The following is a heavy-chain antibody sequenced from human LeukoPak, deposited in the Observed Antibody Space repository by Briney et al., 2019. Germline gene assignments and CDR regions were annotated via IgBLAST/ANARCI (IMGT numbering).Heavy chain of an antibody. D-gene: IGHD3/OR15-3a*01. CDR2: INWNGGST. CDR1: GFTFDDYG. Sequence: GGSLRLSCGASGFTFDDYGMSWVRQAPGKGLEWVSGINWNGGSTGYADSVKGRFTISRDNAKNSLYLQMNSLRAEDTALYYCARDQGLSSYYYYMDVWGKGTTVTVSS. CDR3: ARDQGLSSYYYYMDV. V-gene: IGHV3-20*04. J-gene: IGHJ6*03.